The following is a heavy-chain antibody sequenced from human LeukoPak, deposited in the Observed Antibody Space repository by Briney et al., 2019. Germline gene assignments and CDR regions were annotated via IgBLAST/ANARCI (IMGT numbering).Heavy chain of an antibody. CDR2: IYTSGST. J-gene: IGHJ4*02. D-gene: IGHD3-10*01. CDR3: ASLPWGVRGVIIQDFDY. CDR1: GGSFSIYY. V-gene: IGHV4-4*07. Sequence: SETLSLTCTVSGGSFSIYYWSWIRQPAGKGLEWIGRIYTSGSTYYNPSLKSRVTISVDTSKNQFSLNLSSVTAADTAVYYCASLPWGVRGVIIQDFDYWGQGTLVTVSS.